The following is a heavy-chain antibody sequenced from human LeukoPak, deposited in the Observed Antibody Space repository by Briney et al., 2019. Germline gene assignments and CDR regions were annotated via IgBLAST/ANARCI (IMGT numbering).Heavy chain of an antibody. J-gene: IGHJ4*02. CDR1: GXTFSTYA. CDR3: AKDSSVPYGITD. V-gene: IGHV3-23*01. D-gene: IGHD4-17*01. Sequence: PGGSLRLSCAASGXTFSTYAMGWVRQAPGKGLEWVSGINAVDSGTYYADSVKGRFTISRDNSKNTLSLQMNSLRAEDTALYYCAKDSSVPYGITDWGQGTLVTVSS. CDR2: INAVDSGT.